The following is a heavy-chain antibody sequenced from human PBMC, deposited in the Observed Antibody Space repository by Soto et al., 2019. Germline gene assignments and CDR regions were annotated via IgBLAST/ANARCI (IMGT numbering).Heavy chain of an antibody. CDR1: GFTFRNFG. Sequence: PGGSLRLSCAVSGFTFRNFGMHWVRQAPGKGLEWVAVISYDGSEKYYAESVKGRFTVFRDNYKNTLSLQMNSLRSDDTAMYYCVKDSSPGGYFDSWGQGTLVTVSS. CDR2: ISYDGSEK. D-gene: IGHD2-15*01. J-gene: IGHJ4*02. CDR3: VKDSSPGGYFDS. V-gene: IGHV3-30*18.